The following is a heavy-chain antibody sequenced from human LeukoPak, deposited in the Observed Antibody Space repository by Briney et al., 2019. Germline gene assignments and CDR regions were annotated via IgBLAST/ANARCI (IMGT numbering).Heavy chain of an antibody. J-gene: IGHJ4*02. CDR2: INSDESSA. CDR1: GVTFSTHW. CDR3: ARFGEQWLVLPPVWFDY. Sequence: GGSRRLSCAASGVTFSTHWTHWVRHAQGKGMGWVSRINSDESSAIYAASGKGRLTISRDNGKHSVYLQMNSLRAEDTAVYYCARFGEQWLVLPPVWFDYWGQGTLVTVSS. D-gene: IGHD6-19*01. V-gene: IGHV3-74*01.